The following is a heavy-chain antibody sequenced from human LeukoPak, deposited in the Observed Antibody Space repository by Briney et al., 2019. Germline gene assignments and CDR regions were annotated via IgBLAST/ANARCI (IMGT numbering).Heavy chain of an antibody. Sequence: ASVKVSCKASGYTFTSYDINWVRQATGQGREWMGWMNPNSGNTGYAQKFQGRVTMTRNTSISTAYMELSSLRSEDTAVYYCARRDVVVPAAMVTFDPWGQGTLVTVSS. CDR2: MNPNSGNT. CDR3: ARRDVVVPAAMVTFDP. V-gene: IGHV1-8*01. J-gene: IGHJ5*02. D-gene: IGHD2-2*01. CDR1: GYTFTSYD.